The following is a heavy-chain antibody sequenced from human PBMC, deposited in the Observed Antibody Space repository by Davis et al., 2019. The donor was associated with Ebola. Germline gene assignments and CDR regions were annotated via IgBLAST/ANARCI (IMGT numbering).Heavy chain of an antibody. Sequence: PSETLSLTCAVYGGSFSGYYWSWIRQPPGKGLEWIGEINHRGSTNYNPSLKSRVTLSVDESKNQFSLRLSSVTAADTAVYYCARGPKLEITGNWIYYGMDVWGQGTTVTVSS. CDR3: ARGPKLEITGNWIYYGMDV. CDR1: GGSFSGYY. J-gene: IGHJ6*02. V-gene: IGHV4-34*01. D-gene: IGHD1-20*01. CDR2: INHRGST.